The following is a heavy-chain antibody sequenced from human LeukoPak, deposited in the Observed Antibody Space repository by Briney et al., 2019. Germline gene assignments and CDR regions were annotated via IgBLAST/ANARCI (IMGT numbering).Heavy chain of an antibody. CDR1: GYTFTGYY. CDR2: INPNSGGT. J-gene: IGHJ4*02. D-gene: IGHD5-18*01. V-gene: IGHV1-2*02. Sequence: ASVKVSCKASGYTFTGYYMHWVRQAPGQGLEWTGWINPNSGGTNYAQKFQGRVTMTRDMSISTAYMELSRLRSDDTAVYYCARPPFLRGYSYGFWGQGTLVTVSS. CDR3: ARPPFLRGYSYGF.